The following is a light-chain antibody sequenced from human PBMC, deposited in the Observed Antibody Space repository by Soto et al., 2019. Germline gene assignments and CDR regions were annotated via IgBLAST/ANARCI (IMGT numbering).Light chain of an antibody. J-gene: IGKJ2*01. Sequence: DIEMTQSPATLSVSPGERATLTCRASQSVSSSLAWYQQKPGQAPRLLIYGASTRATGIPARFSGGGSGTEFTITISSLQSADYAVYYCQQYIDWPPYTFGQGTKVEIK. CDR1: QSVSSS. CDR2: GAS. V-gene: IGKV3-15*01. CDR3: QQYIDWPPYT.